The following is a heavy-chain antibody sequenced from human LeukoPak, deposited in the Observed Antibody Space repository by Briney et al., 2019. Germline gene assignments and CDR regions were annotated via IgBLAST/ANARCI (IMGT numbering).Heavy chain of an antibody. Sequence: PSETLSLTCTVSGGPISSYYWSWIRQPPGKGLEWIGYIYTSGSTNYNPSLKSRVTISVDTSKNQFSLKLSSVTAADTAVYYCARTGVTTDYYYYYYMDVWGKGTTVTVSS. D-gene: IGHD4-17*01. CDR2: IYTSGST. CDR1: GGPISSYY. J-gene: IGHJ6*03. CDR3: ARTGVTTDYYYYYYMDV. V-gene: IGHV4-4*09.